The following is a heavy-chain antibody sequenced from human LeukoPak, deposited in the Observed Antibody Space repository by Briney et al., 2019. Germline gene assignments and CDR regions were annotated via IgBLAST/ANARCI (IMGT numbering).Heavy chain of an antibody. J-gene: IGHJ4*02. CDR3: AREAHSRDGYNSGDGDFDY. V-gene: IGHV3-13*01. Sequence: RAGGSLRLSCAASGFTFSSYDMHWVRQATGKGLEWVSAIGTAGDTYYPGSVKGRFTISRDNAKNSLYLQMNSLRAEDTAVYYCAREAHSRDGYNSGDGDFDYWGQGTLVTVSS. CDR1: GFTFSSYD. D-gene: IGHD5-24*01. CDR2: IGTAGDT.